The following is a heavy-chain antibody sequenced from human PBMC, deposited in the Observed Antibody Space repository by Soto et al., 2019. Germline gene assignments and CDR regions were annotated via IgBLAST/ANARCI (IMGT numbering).Heavy chain of an antibody. CDR1: GGASSGFD. V-gene: IGHV4-59*01. CDR2: IHRGGNT. Sequence: ETLSLTCIFSGGASSGFDWSWTRQPPGKGLERIGYIHRGGNTFYSPSLENRVTISVDTSKNQFSLKLRSVTAADTAVYYCARGGWSNDYWGQGILVTVSS. D-gene: IGHD6-19*01. CDR3: ARGGWSNDY. J-gene: IGHJ4*02.